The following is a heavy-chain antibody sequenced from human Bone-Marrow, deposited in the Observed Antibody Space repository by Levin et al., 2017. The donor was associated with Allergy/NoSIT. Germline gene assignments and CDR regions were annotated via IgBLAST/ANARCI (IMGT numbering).Heavy chain of an antibody. CDR1: GYTFTSYY. D-gene: IGHD6-19*01. Sequence: ASVKVSCKASGYTFTSYYMHWVRQAPGQGLEWMGIINPSGGSTSYAQKFQGRVTMTRDTSTSTVYMELSSLRSEDTAVYYCARDLTSNIAVAGTGCWGQGTLVTVSS. V-gene: IGHV1-46*01. CDR3: ARDLTSNIAVAGTGC. CDR2: INPSGGST. J-gene: IGHJ4*02.